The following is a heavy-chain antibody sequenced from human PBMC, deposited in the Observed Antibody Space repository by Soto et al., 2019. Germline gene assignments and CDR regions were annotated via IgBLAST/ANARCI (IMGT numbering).Heavy chain of an antibody. CDR1: GGTFSSYA. D-gene: IGHD3-22*01. V-gene: IGHV1-69*13. CDR3: ARGRAMIGAFDY. J-gene: IGHJ4*02. Sequence: ASVKVSCKASGGTFSSYAISWVRQAPGQGLEWMGGIIPIFGTANYAQKFQGRVTITADESTSTAYMELSSLRSEDTAVYYCARGRAMIGAFDYWGQGTLVTVS. CDR2: IIPIFGTA.